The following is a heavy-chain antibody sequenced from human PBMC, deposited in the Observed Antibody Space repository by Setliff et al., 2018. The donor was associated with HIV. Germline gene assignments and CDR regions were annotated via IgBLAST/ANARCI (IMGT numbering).Heavy chain of an antibody. V-gene: IGHV4-39*01. CDR3: ARPRLRGSGAFDI. Sequence: SETLSLTCTVSGDSISSSTFYWGWIRQPPGKGLEWIGSIYYSGTTYYNPSLKSRVAISVDTSKNQFTLKLSSVTAADTAVYYCARPRLRGSGAFDIWGQGTMVTVSS. CDR1: GDSISSSTFY. D-gene: IGHD2-21*01. J-gene: IGHJ3*02. CDR2: IYYSGTT.